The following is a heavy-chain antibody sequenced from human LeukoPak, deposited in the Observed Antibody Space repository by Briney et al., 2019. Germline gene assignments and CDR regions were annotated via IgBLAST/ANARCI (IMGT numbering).Heavy chain of an antibody. J-gene: IGHJ4*02. CDR2: IYYSGST. D-gene: IGHD3-9*01. CDR1: GGSVSDYY. V-gene: IGHV4-59*04. CDR3: ARHVLYDILTGYPHPFDY. Sequence: PSETLSLTCTISGGSVSDYYWSWIRQSPGKGLEWIGIIYYSGSTYYNPSLKSRVTISVDTSKNQFSLKLSSVTAADTAVYYCARHVLYDILTGYPHPFDYWGQGTLVTVSS.